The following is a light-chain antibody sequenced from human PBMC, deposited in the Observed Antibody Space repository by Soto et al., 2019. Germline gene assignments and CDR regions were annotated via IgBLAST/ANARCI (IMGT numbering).Light chain of an antibody. Sequence: EVVMTQSPASLSASPGERVTLSCRASQNIRSSLAWYQQRPGQAPRLLIYDASTRPTGIPPRFSGGGSGTEFTVTISSLQSEDFAIYYCQQYDIWPPYTFGQGTKVEFK. CDR1: QNIRSS. J-gene: IGKJ2*01. CDR2: DAS. CDR3: QQYDIWPPYT. V-gene: IGKV3-15*01.